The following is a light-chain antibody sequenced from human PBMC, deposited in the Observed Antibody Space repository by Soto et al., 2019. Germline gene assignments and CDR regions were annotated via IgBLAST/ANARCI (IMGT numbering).Light chain of an antibody. Sequence: QSALTQPASVSGSPGQSITISGTGTSSDVCGYNYVSWYQQHPGKAPKLMMYEVSNRPSGVSNRFSVSKSGNTASLTISGLQAEDEADYYCSSYTSSSTYVFGTGTKVTVL. CDR1: SSDVCGYNY. CDR2: EVS. V-gene: IGLV2-14*01. J-gene: IGLJ1*01. CDR3: SSYTSSSTYV.